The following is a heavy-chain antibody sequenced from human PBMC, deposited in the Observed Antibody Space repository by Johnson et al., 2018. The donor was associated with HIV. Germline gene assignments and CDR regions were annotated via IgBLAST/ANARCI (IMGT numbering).Heavy chain of an antibody. CDR1: GFTVSSNY. J-gene: IGHJ3*02. CDR2: LYSGGST. V-gene: IGHV3-66*03. CDR3: AKTYSGSNRDAFDI. Sequence: VQLVESGGGLIQPGGSLRLSCAASGFTVSSNYMSWVRQAPGKGLEWVSVLYSGGSTYYADPVKGRLTIARDNSKNTLYLQMNSLRAEDTAVYYCAKTYSGSNRDAFDIWGQGTMVTVSS. D-gene: IGHD1-26*01.